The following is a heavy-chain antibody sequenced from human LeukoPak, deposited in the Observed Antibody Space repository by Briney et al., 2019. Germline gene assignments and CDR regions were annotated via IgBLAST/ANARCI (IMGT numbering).Heavy chain of an antibody. CDR1: GGSISSHY. V-gene: IGHV4-59*11. CDR3: ARDYYDSSGNRWFDP. D-gene: IGHD3-22*01. Sequence: PSETLSLTCTVSGGSISSHYWCWLRQPPGKGLEWLGYIYYSGNTNYNPSLQSRVTISVDTSKHQFSLNLSSVTAADTAVYYCARDYYDSSGNRWFDPWGQGTLVTVSS. J-gene: IGHJ5*02. CDR2: IYYSGNT.